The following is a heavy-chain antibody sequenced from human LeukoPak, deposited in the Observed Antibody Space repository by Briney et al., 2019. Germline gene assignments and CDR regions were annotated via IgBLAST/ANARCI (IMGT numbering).Heavy chain of an antibody. V-gene: IGHV3-23*01. CDR3: ARTEDIVVVPAAIRGGAFDI. D-gene: IGHD2-2*02. CDR2: ISGSGGST. J-gene: IGHJ3*02. CDR1: GFTFSSYA. Sequence: GGSLRLSCAASGFTFSSYAMSWVRQAPGKGLEWVSAISGSGGSTYYADSVKGRFTISRDNSKNTPYLQMNSLRAEDTAVYYCARTEDIVVVPAAIRGGAFDIWGQGTMVTVSS.